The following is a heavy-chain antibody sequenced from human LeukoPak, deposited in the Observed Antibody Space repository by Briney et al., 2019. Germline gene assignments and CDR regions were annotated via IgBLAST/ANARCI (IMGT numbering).Heavy chain of an antibody. Sequence: PSETLSLTCTVSGGSISSYYWSWIRQPPGKGLEWIGYIYYSGSTNYNPSLKSRVTISVDTSKNQFSLKLSSVTAADTAVYYCARGAPYGGHGYWGQGTLVTVSS. CDR2: IYYSGST. V-gene: IGHV4-59*01. CDR3: ARGAPYGGHGY. D-gene: IGHD3-16*01. J-gene: IGHJ4*02. CDR1: GGSISSYY.